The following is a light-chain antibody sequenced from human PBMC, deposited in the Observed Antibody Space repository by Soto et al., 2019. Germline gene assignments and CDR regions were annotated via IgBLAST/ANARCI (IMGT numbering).Light chain of an antibody. J-gene: IGLJ2*01. Sequence: QSVLTQPPSASGTPGQRVTISCSGSSSNIGSNYVFWYQHLPGTAPKLLIYRNNQRPSGVPDRFSGSKSGTSASLAISGLRSEDETDYYCAAWDDSLSGVVFGGETKLPVL. V-gene: IGLV1-47*01. CDR3: AAWDDSLSGVV. CDR2: RNN. CDR1: SSNIGSNY.